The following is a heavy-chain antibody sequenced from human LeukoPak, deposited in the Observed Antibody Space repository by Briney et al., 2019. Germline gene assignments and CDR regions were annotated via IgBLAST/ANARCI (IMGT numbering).Heavy chain of an antibody. CDR1: GGSISSYY. J-gene: IGHJ5*02. CDR3: ARGRLVRTNWFDP. CDR2: IYYSGST. V-gene: IGHV4-59*08. D-gene: IGHD6-19*01. Sequence: PSETLSLTCSVSGGSISSYYWSWIRQPPGKGLEWIGYIYYSGSTNYNPSLKSRVTISVDTSKNQFSLKLSSVTAADTAVYYCARGRLVRTNWFDPWGQGTLVTVSS.